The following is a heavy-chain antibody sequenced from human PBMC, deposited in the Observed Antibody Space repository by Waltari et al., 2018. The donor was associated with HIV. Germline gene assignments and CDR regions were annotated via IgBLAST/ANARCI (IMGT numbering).Heavy chain of an antibody. CDR1: GFIFSDYY. J-gene: IGHJ4*02. Sequence: QVHLVESGGGLVRPGGSLSLSCAASGFIFSDYYMSWIRQAPGKGLEWISSINTGGSTTYYEDSVKGRFTISRDNAKNSLLLQMDNLRGDDAAVYYCARSRHGGYNYPTYFDYWGQGSLVTVSS. CDR2: INTGGSTT. CDR3: ARSRHGGYNYPTYFDY. D-gene: IGHD5-12*01. V-gene: IGHV3-11*01.